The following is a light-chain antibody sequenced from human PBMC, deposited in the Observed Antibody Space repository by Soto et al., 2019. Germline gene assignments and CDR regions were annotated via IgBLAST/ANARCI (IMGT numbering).Light chain of an antibody. V-gene: IGKV3-20*01. CDR2: GAS. J-gene: IGKJ1*01. Sequence: EIVLTQSPGTLSLSPGERATLSCRASQSVSSSDLAWYQQKAGQPPRLLIYGASSRATGIPDRFSGSGSGTDFTLIINGLEPEDFAVYYCQQYGSSVWTFGQGTKVDIK. CDR3: QQYGSSVWT. CDR1: QSVSSSD.